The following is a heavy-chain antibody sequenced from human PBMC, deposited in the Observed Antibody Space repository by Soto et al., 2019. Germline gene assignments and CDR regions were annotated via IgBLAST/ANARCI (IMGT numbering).Heavy chain of an antibody. CDR1: GYTFTSYG. J-gene: IGHJ3*02. D-gene: IGHD4-17*01. V-gene: IGHV1-18*01. CDR2: ISADNGNT. CDR3: ARPYDYVDIAAFDX. Sequence: ASLKVSCKSSGYTFTSYGISWVRQAPGQGLEWMGFISADNGNTNYAQKLQGRVTMTTDTSTSTAYMELRRLRSDDTAVYYCARPYDYVDIAAFDXWGQVTRVTIS.